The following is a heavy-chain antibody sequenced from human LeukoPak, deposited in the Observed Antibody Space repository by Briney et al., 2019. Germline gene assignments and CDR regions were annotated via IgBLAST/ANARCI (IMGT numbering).Heavy chain of an antibody. CDR3: AGLRPGYSGYHDAFDI. CDR2: IDPSDSYT. J-gene: IGHJ3*02. Sequence: GESLKISCKGSGYSFTSYWISWVRQMPGKGLEWMGRIDPSDSYTNYSPSFQGHVTISADKSISTAYLQWSSLKASDTAMYCCAGLRPGYSGYHDAFDIWGQGTMVTVSS. V-gene: IGHV5-10-1*01. CDR1: GYSFTSYW. D-gene: IGHD5-12*01.